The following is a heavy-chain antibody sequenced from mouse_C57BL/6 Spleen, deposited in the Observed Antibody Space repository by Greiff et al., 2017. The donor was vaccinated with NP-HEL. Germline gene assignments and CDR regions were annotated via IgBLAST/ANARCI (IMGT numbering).Heavy chain of an antibody. CDR1: GFTFSDAW. J-gene: IGHJ4*01. CDR3: TPLYGSSLHYAMDY. CDR2: IRNKANNHAT. V-gene: IGHV6-6*01. Sequence: EVMLVESGGGLVQPGGSMKLSCAASGFTFSDAWMDWVRQSPEKGLEWVAEIRNKANNHATYYAESVKGRFTISRADSKSSVYLQMNSVRAEDTGIYYCTPLYGSSLHYAMDYWGQGTSVTVSS. D-gene: IGHD1-1*01.